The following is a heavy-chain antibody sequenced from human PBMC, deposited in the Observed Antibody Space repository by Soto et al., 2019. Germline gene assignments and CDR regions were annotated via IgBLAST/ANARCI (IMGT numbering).Heavy chain of an antibody. V-gene: IGHV3-23*01. CDR1: GFTFSSNA. CDR2: ISSSGGAT. D-gene: IGHD6-19*01. Sequence: GGSLRLSCAASGFTFSSNAMRWVRQAPGKGLEWVSSISSSGGATYYAGSVKGRFTISRDNSKNTLHLDMNSPRVDDTAIYYCAKLTNDQWHSGMGVWGQGTTVTVSS. CDR3: AKLTNDQWHSGMGV. J-gene: IGHJ6*02.